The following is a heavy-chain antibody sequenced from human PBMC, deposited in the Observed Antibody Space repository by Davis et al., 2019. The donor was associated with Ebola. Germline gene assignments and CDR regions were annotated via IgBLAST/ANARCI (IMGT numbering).Heavy chain of an antibody. CDR1: GYTFTGYY. Sequence: ASVKVSCKASGYTFTGYYMHWVRQAPGQGLEWMGWINPNSGGTNYAQKFQGWVTMTRDTSISTAYMELSRLRSDDTAVYYCARYDYVWGSYRDYGMDVWGQGTTVTVSS. CDR2: INPNSGGT. V-gene: IGHV1-2*04. J-gene: IGHJ6*02. CDR3: ARYDYVWGSYRDYGMDV. D-gene: IGHD3-16*02.